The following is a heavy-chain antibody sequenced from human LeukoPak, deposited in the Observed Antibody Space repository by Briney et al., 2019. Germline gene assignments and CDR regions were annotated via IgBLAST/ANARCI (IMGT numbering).Heavy chain of an antibody. CDR2: INHSGST. V-gene: IGHV4-34*01. Sequence: SETLSLTSAVDGGSFSGYYWCWIRQPPGKGLEWIGEINHSGSTKYNPPLKSRVTISVDTSKNQISMKLSSVTAADTAVYYCARLRNYDDVWGSLKKNWFDPWGQGTLVTVSS. CDR3: ARLRNYDDVWGSLKKNWFDP. D-gene: IGHD3-16*01. J-gene: IGHJ5*02. CDR1: GGSFSGYY.